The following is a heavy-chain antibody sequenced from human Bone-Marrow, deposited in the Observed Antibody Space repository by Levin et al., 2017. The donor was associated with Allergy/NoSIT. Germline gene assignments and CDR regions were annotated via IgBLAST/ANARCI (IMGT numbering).Heavy chain of an antibody. CDR2: IYHSGNT. Sequence: SQTLSLTCVVSGYSISSNCYWGWIRQPPGKGLEWIGNIYHSGNTFYNPSLRSRVTISVDTSKNQFSLKPNSVTAADTAVYYCARDCGDLIENWFDSWGQGTLVTVSS. CDR1: GYSISSNCY. V-gene: IGHV4-38-2*02. D-gene: IGHD3-22*01. CDR3: ARDCGDLIENWFDS. J-gene: IGHJ5*01.